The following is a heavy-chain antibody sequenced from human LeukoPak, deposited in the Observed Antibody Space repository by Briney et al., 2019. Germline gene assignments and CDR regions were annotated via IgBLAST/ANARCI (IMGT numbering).Heavy chain of an antibody. V-gene: IGHV3-48*01. CDR3: ARDQGRA. Sequence: GGSLRLSCAASGFTFSSYSMNWVRQAPGKGLEWVSYISSSSSTIYYADSVKGRFTISRDNAKNSLYLLMNSLRAEDTAVYYCARDQGRAWGQGTLVTVSS. CDR1: GFTFSSYS. CDR2: ISSSSSTI. D-gene: IGHD1-26*01. J-gene: IGHJ4*02.